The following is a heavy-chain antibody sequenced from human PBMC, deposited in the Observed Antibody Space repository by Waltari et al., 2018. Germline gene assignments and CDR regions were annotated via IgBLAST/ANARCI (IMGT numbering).Heavy chain of an antibody. CDR1: GFTFSSYS. CDR3: AKAAPYDFWSGYFDY. V-gene: IGHV3-9*01. J-gene: IGHJ4*02. CDR2: ISWNSGSI. Sequence: EVQLVESGGGLVKPGGSLRLSCAASGFTFSSYSMNWVRQAPGKGLEWVSGISWNSGSIGYADSVKGRFTISRDNAKNSLYLQMNSLRAEDTALYYCAKAAPYDFWSGYFDYWGQGTLVTVSS. D-gene: IGHD3-3*01.